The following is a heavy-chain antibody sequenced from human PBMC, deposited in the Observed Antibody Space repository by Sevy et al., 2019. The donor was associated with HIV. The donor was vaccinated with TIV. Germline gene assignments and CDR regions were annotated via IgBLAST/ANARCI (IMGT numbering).Heavy chain of an antibody. CDR3: AAAREYYEDSSGYLHY. Sequence: ASVKVSCKVSGYTLTKLSMHWVRQAPGKGLEWMGRFDPEDGETIFAQKFQGRVTMTEDTSTDTAYMELSSLRSEDTAVYYCAAAREYYEDSSGYLHYWGQGTLVTVS. CDR1: GYTLTKLS. V-gene: IGHV1-24*01. CDR2: FDPEDGET. D-gene: IGHD3-22*01. J-gene: IGHJ4*02.